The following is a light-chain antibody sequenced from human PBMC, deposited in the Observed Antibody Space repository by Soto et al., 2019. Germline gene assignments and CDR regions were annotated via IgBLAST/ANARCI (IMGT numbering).Light chain of an antibody. Sequence: EIVLTQSPGTLSLSPGERATLSCRASQSFTTNSLAWYQQKCGQAPGLLIYGASSRATGIPDRFSGGGSGTDFTLTISILEPEDFAVYYCQEHVSSPRGVTFGQGTRLESK. J-gene: IGKJ5*01. CDR3: QEHVSSPRGVT. V-gene: IGKV3-20*01. CDR2: GAS. CDR1: QSFTTNS.